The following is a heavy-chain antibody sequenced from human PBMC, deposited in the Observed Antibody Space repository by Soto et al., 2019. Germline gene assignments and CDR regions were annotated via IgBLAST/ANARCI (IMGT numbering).Heavy chain of an antibody. CDR3: ARGGLRYFDWFH. V-gene: IGHV5-10-1*01. CDR1: GYSFTSYR. Sequence: GESLKISCKGSGYSFTSYRISWVRQMPGKGLEWMGRIDPSDSYTNYSPSFQGHVTTSADKSISTAYLQWSSLKASDTAMYYCARGGLRYFDWFHWGQGTLVTVSS. D-gene: IGHD3-9*01. J-gene: IGHJ4*02. CDR2: IDPSDSYT.